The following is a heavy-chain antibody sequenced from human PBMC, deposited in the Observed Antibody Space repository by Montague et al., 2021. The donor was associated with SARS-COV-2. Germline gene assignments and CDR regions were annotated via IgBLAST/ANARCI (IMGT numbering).Heavy chain of an antibody. J-gene: IGHJ4*02. CDR3: ARDRGRLQWFFQFDY. D-gene: IGHD3-3*01. CDR2: IWSHGSNT. CDR1: GFSFSDYG. V-gene: IGHV3-33*01. Sequence: SLRLSCAASGFSFSDYGMHWLRQAPGKGLEWVAVIWSHGSNTDYADSVKGRFTISRDDSKSGLYLQMSSLRGDDTAAYYCARDRGRLQWFFQFDYWGQGSLVTVSS.